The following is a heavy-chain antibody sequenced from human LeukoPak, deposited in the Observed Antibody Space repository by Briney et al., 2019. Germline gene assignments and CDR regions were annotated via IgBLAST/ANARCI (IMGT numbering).Heavy chain of an antibody. CDR1: GFTFSSYA. D-gene: IGHD6-13*01. CDR2: IRYDGSNK. J-gene: IGHJ5*02. CDR3: ASLYSSSWYDWFDP. V-gene: IGHV3-30*02. Sequence: GGSLRLSCAASGFTFSSYAMSWVRQAPGKGLEWVAFIRYDGSNKYYADSVKGRFTISRDNSKNTLYLQMNSLRAEDTAVYYCASLYSSSWYDWFDPWGQGTLVTVSS.